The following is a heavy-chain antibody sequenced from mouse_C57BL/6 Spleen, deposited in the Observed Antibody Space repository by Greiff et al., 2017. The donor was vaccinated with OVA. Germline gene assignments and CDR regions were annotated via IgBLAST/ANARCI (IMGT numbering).Heavy chain of an antibody. CDR2: IHPNSGST. J-gene: IGHJ2*01. CDR3: ARFGDITTVVATDY. D-gene: IGHD1-1*01. V-gene: IGHV1-64*01. Sequence: VQLQQSGAELVKPGASVKLSCKASGYTFTSYWMHWVKQRPGQGLEWIGMIHPNSGSTNYNEKFKSKATLTVDKSSSTAYMQLSSLTSEDSAVYYCARFGDITTVVATDYWGQGTTLTVSS. CDR1: GYTFTSYW.